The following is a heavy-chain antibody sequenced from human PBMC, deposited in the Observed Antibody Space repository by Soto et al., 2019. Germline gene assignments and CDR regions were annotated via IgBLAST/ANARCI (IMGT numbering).Heavy chain of an antibody. V-gene: IGHV1-69*12. J-gene: IGHJ4*02. D-gene: IGHD6-25*01. CDR2: IIPFFGTP. Sequence: QVQVVQSGAEVRMPGSSVKVSCKASGDTFSNYAFSWVRQAPGQGLEWVGGIIPFFGTPNYAQRVLGRVNLPADESKTTACVELSNLRSEGTAGYYGAGGRRQRIGVETATGGGYAFDYWGQGTLVTVSP. CDR3: AGGRRQRIGVETATGGGYAFDY. CDR1: GDTFSNYA.